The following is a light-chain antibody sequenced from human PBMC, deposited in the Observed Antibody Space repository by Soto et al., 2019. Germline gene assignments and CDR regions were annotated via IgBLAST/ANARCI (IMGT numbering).Light chain of an antibody. CDR2: GAS. V-gene: IGKV3-20*01. CDR3: QQYGSSPSIT. J-gene: IGKJ5*01. CDR1: QSVSSSY. Sequence: EIVLTQSPGTLSLSPGERVTLSCRASQSVSSSYLAWYQQKPGQAPRLLIYGASSRATGIPDRFSGSGSGTDITLTISRLEPEDFAVYYCQQYGSSPSITFGQGTRLEI.